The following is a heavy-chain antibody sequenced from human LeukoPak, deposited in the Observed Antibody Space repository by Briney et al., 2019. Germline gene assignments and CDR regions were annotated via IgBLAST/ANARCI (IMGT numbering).Heavy chain of an antibody. Sequence: GGSLSLSCVASGFTLNNYAMSWVRQPPGKGLEWVSFISVSSGSTYYANSVKGRFTISRDNSRNTLYMEMNSLRAEDTAVYYCAKGFYFDPWGQGTLVTVSS. CDR3: AKGFYFDP. CDR2: ISVSSGST. D-gene: IGHD2/OR15-2a*01. J-gene: IGHJ5*02. CDR1: GFTLNNYA. V-gene: IGHV3-23*01.